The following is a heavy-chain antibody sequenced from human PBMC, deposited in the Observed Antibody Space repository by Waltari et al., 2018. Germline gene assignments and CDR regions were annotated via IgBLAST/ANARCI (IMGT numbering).Heavy chain of an antibody. D-gene: IGHD2-15*01. J-gene: IGHJ6*02. V-gene: IGHV3-74*03. Sequence: EGQLVESGGDLVQPGGSLRLSCAASGFTLSNFFMHWVRQAPGKGLEWVSRIKTDGSGTTYADSVQGRFTISRDNAKNTLYLQMNSLRAEDSAIYYCANHRPGGLGMEVWGPGTTVTVSS. CDR1: GFTLSNFF. CDR3: ANHRPGGLGMEV. CDR2: IKTDGSGT.